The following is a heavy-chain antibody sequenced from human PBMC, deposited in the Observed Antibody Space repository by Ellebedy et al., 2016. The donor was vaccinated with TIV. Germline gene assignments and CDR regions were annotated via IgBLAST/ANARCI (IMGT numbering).Heavy chain of an antibody. D-gene: IGHD3-22*01. V-gene: IGHV3-23*01. CDR2: ISSSGVSS. CDR1: GFTFRNFA. J-gene: IGHJ4*02. CDR3: AKLDSSGYYYGRLDY. Sequence: GESLKISCAASGFTFRNFAMTWVRQAPGKGLEWVSSISSSGVSSDYADSVRGRVTISRDNSKSTLYLQMDSLSADDSAEYYCAKLDSSGYYYGRLDYWGQGTLVTVSS.